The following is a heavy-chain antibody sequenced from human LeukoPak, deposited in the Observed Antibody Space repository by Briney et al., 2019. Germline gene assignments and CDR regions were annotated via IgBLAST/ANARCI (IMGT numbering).Heavy chain of an antibody. CDR1: GGSISSYY. CDR2: IYYSGST. J-gene: IGHJ5*02. Sequence: SETLSLTCTVSGGSISSYYWNWIRQPPGKGLEWIGYIYYSGSTNYNPSLKSRVTTSVDTSKNQFSLKLSSVTAADTAVYYCARERLGYYDRSGLDRWGQGTLVTVSS. CDR3: ARERLGYYDRSGLDR. D-gene: IGHD3-22*01. V-gene: IGHV4-59*01.